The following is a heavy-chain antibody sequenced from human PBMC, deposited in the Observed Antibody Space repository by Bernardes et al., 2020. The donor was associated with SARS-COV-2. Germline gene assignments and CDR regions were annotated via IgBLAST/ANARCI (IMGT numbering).Heavy chain of an antibody. D-gene: IGHD6-13*01. Sequence: GWSLRLSCAASGFTFSSYAMSWVRQAPGKGLEWVSSITTSGSSTYYTDSVKGRFTISRDNTKNTLYLQMNSLRAEDTAIYFCAKLAASGTSEDNPVGLPYWGQGTLVTVSS. V-gene: IGHV3-23*01. CDR1: GFTFSSYA. CDR3: AKLAASGTSEDNPVGLPY. J-gene: IGHJ4*02. CDR2: ITTSGSST.